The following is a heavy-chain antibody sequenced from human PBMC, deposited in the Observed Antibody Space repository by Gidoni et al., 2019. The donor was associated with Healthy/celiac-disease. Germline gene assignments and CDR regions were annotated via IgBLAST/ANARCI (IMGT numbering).Heavy chain of an antibody. Sequence: QVQLVESGGGVVQPGWSLRLSCAASGFTFSSYGMHWVRPAPGKGLEWVAVIGYDGSNKYYADAVKGRFTISRDNSKNTLYLQMNSLRAEDTAVYYCARGSSSSTAMDVWGQGTTVTVSS. V-gene: IGHV3-33*01. CDR2: IGYDGSNK. J-gene: IGHJ6*02. CDR3: ARGSSSSTAMDV. D-gene: IGHD6-6*01. CDR1: GFTFSSYG.